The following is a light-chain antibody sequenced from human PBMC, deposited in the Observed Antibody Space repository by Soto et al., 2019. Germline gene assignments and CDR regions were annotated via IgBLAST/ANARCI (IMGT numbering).Light chain of an antibody. CDR2: EVS. Sequence: QSALTQPASVSGSPGQSITISCTGTSSDVGGSDFVAWYQQHPGKAPKLMIYEVSHPPSGVSNRFSGSQSGNTASLTISGLQAEDEADYYCSSSTRRSTRYVFGTGTKLTVL. CDR1: SSDVGGSDF. V-gene: IGLV2-14*01. CDR3: SSSTRRSTRYV. J-gene: IGLJ1*01.